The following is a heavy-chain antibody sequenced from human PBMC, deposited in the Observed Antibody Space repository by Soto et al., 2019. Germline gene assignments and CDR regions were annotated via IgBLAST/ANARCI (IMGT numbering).Heavy chain of an antibody. Sequence: SETLSLTCTFTGASITRTYSYWGWIRQPPGKGLEWIGSIDYSGSTYYNPSLKSRVTISVDTSKNQFSLRLSSVTAADTAVYYCAPRGNSYRYLYWGQGTRVT. V-gene: IGHV4-39*01. CDR1: GASITRTYSY. D-gene: IGHD5-18*01. J-gene: IGHJ4*02. CDR3: APRGNSYRYLY. CDR2: IDYSGST.